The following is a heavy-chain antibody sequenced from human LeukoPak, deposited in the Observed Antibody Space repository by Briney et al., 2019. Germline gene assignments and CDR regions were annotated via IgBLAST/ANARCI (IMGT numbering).Heavy chain of an antibody. CDR1: GGSFSGYY. CDR2: INHGGST. CDR3: ARGEYYYDSSGYYSGGYYYYGMDV. D-gene: IGHD3-22*01. V-gene: IGHV4-34*01. Sequence: SETLSLTCGVYGGSFSGYYWSWIRQSPGKGLEWIGEINHGGSTNYTPSLKSRVTISVDTSKNQFSLKLSSVTAADTAVYYCARGEYYYDSSGYYSGGYYYYGMDVWGQGTTVTVSS. J-gene: IGHJ6*02.